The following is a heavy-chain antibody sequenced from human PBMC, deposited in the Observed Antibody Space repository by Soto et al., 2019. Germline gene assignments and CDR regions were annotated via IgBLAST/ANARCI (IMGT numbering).Heavy chain of an antibody. J-gene: IGHJ4*02. CDR1: RGFISSGSW. CDR3: ARDAIRGSAAMKTY. Sequence: SETLSLTCAVSRGFISSGSWWSWVRQPPGKGLEWIGEIYRSGNTNYNPSLKRRVSISVDMSKNQFSLKLSSVTAADTAVYYCARDAIRGSAAMKTYWGLGTLVTVSS. V-gene: IGHV4-4*02. CDR2: IYRSGNT.